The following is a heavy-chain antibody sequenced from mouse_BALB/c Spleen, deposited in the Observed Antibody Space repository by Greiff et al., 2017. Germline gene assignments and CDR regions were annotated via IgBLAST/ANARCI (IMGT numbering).Heavy chain of an antibody. CDR3: ARGGVSYWYFDV. CDR1: GFTFSDYY. CDR2: ISDGGSYT. Sequence: EVHLVESGGGLVKPGGSLKLSCAASGFTFSDYYMYWVRQTPEKRLEWVATISDGGSYTYYPDSVKGRFTISRDNAKNNLYLQMSSLKSEDTAMYYCARGGVSYWYFDVWGAGTTVTVSS. J-gene: IGHJ1*01. V-gene: IGHV5-4*02.